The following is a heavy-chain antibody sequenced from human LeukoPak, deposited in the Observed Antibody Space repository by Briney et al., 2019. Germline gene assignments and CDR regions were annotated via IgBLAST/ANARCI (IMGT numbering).Heavy chain of an antibody. Sequence: KPSETLSLTCTVPGVSITSYSYYWGWIRQPPGKGLEWIGSVYYSGSTYYNPSLKSRVTISVDPSKNQFSLKLTSVTAADTAVYYCARQPYSYNYGPWHFDLWGRATLVTVSS. J-gene: IGHJ2*01. CDR2: VYYSGST. D-gene: IGHD5-18*01. V-gene: IGHV4-39*01. CDR1: GVSITSYSYY. CDR3: ARQPYSYNYGPWHFDL.